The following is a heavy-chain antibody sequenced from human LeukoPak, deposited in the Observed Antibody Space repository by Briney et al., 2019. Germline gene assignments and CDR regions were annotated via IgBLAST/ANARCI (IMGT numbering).Heavy chain of an antibody. CDR1: GCSISSSSYY. D-gene: IGHD4-17*01. Sequence: SETLSLTCTVSGCSISSSSYYWGWIRQPPGKGLEWIGSIYYSGSTYYNPSLKSRVTISVDTSKNQFSLKLSSLTAAATAVYYCAPRTTAKNTFDYWGQGTLVTVSS. CDR2: IYYSGST. CDR3: APRTTAKNTFDY. V-gene: IGHV4-39*01. J-gene: IGHJ4*02.